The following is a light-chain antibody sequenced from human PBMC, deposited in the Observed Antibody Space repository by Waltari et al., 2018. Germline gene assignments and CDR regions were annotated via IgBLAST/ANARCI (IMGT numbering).Light chain of an antibody. CDR3: AAWDDSLSGRV. J-gene: IGLJ3*02. Sequence: QSVLTQPPSASGTPGQRVTISCSGSRSNIGHNYVYWYQQLPGTAPKLLIYRHNQRPSGVPDRFSGSKSGTSASLAISGLRSEDEADYYCAAWDDSLSGRVFGGGTKVTVL. CDR1: RSNIGHNY. CDR2: RHN. V-gene: IGLV1-47*01.